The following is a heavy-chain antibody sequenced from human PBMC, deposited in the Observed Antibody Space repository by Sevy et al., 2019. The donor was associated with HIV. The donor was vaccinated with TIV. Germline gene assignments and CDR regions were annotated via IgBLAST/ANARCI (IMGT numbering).Heavy chain of an antibody. V-gene: IGHV3-30-3*01. J-gene: IGHJ4*02. CDR3: ARGRGGVVAGTGYFDY. CDR1: GFTFSGYA. Sequence: GGSLRLSCAASGFTFSGYAMHWVRQAPGKGLEWVAVISFDGSNKYYADSVKGRFTISIDNSKNTLYLQMNSLRVEDTAVYYCARGRGGVVAGTGYFDYWGQGTLVTVSS. CDR2: ISFDGSNK. D-gene: IGHD6-19*01.